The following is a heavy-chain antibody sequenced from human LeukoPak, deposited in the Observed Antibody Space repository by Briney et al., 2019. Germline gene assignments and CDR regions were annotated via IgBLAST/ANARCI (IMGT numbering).Heavy chain of an antibody. Sequence: SVKVSCKASGGTFSSYAISWVRQAPGQGLEWMGGIIPIFGTANYALKFQGRVTITADESTSTAYMELSSLRSEDTAVYYCAGAVGGDSSGYYTLFDYWGQGTLVTVSS. CDR1: GGTFSSYA. D-gene: IGHD3-22*01. J-gene: IGHJ4*02. CDR3: AGAVGGDSSGYYTLFDY. CDR2: IIPIFGTA. V-gene: IGHV1-69*13.